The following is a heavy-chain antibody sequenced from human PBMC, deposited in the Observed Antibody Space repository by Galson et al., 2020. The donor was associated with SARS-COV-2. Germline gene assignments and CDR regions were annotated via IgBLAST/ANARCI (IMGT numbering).Heavy chain of an antibody. D-gene: IGHD3-22*01. Sequence: SETLSLTCTVSGGSISSYYWSWIRQPPGKGLEWIGYIYYSGSTNYNPSLKSRVTISVDTSKNQFSLKLSSVTAADTAVYYCASRHPTHYYDSTPGAFDIWGQGTMVTVSS. CDR2: IYYSGST. CDR3: ASRHPTHYYDSTPGAFDI. CDR1: GGSISSYY. V-gene: IGHV4-59*01. J-gene: IGHJ3*02.